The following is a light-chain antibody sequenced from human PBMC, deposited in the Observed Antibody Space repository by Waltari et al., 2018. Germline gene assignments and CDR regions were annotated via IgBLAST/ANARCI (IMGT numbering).Light chain of an antibody. CDR3: QQYNDWPQT. CDR2: GAS. J-gene: IGKJ2*01. Sequence: IVMTQSPATLSVSPVERVTLSCRASQSVRGNLALYQQKPGQAPRLLMYGASTRAAGVPTRFSGSGSGTEFTVTISSLQSEDFAVYYCQQYNDWPQTFGQGTKLETK. V-gene: IGKV3-15*01. CDR1: QSVRGN.